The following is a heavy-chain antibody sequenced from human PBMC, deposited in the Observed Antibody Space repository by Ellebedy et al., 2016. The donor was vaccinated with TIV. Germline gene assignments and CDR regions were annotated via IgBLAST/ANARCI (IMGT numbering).Heavy chain of an antibody. V-gene: IGHV1-69*13. D-gene: IGHD5-24*01. CDR2: IIPIFGTA. Sequence: AASVKVSCKASGYTFTSYDINWVRQATGQGLEWMGGIIPIFGTANYAQKFQGRVTITADESTSTAYMELSSLRSEDTAVYYCARVQGDGYNLGWGQGTLVTVSS. CDR3: ARVQGDGYNLG. CDR1: GYTFTSYD. J-gene: IGHJ4*02.